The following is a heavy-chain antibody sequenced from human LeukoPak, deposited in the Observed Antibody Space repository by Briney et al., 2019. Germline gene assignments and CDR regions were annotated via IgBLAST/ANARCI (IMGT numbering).Heavy chain of an antibody. CDR2: MYYSGNT. D-gene: IGHD3-10*01. CDR3: ARHGYYGSGDGAFDI. Sequence: SETLSLTCTVSGGSLNNYYWGWIRQPPGKGLEWIGSMYYSGNTYYNPSLKSRVTISVDTSKNQFSLKLSSVTAADTAVYFCARHGYYGSGDGAFDIWAQGTMVTVSS. V-gene: IGHV4-39*01. CDR1: GGSLNNYY. J-gene: IGHJ3*02.